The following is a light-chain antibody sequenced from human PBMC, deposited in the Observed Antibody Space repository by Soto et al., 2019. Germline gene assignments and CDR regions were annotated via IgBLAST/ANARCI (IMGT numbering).Light chain of an antibody. Sequence: EIVLTXXPGSLSLSPGERATLSCRASQSVDSSFFAWYQQKPGQAPRLLIYGASNRATGIPDRFSGRGSGTDFTLTITGLEPEDFAVYYCQQYVSSVTFGQGTKVEIK. CDR1: QSVDSSF. V-gene: IGKV3-20*01. CDR2: GAS. J-gene: IGKJ1*01. CDR3: QQYVSSVT.